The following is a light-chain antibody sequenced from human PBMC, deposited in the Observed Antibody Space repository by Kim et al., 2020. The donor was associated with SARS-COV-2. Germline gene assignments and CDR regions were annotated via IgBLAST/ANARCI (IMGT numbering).Light chain of an antibody. J-gene: IGKJ5*01. Sequence: DVVMTQSPLSLPVTLGQPASISCRSSQSLVYSDGNTYLNWFQQRPGRSPRCLIYKVSNRDSGVPDRFSGSGLGTDFTLTISRVEAEDVGVYYCMQGTHWPPTFGQGTRLEIK. CDR3: MQGTHWPPT. V-gene: IGKV2-30*01. CDR2: KVS. CDR1: QSLVYSDGNTY.